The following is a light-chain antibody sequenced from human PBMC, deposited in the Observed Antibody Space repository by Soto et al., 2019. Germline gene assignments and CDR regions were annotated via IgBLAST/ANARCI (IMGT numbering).Light chain of an antibody. CDR1: SSDVGGYNY. Sequence: QSALTQPRSVSGSPGQSVTISCTGTSSDVGGYNYVSWYQQHPGKAPKLMIYDVSKQPSGVPDRFSGSKSGNTASLTISGLQAEDEADYFCSSYAGSFTVVFGGGTKLTVL. V-gene: IGLV2-11*01. CDR3: SSYAGSFTVV. CDR2: DVS. J-gene: IGLJ2*01.